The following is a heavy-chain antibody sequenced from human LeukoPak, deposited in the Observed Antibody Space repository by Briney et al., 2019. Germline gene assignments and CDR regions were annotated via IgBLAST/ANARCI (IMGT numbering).Heavy chain of an antibody. CDR3: ARKTDYGDLPIDY. Sequence: PSETLSLTCTVSGGSISSGGYYWSWIRQHPGKGLEWFGYIYYSGSTYYNPSLKSRVTISVDTSKNQFSLKLSSVTAADTAVYYCARKTDYGDLPIDYWGQGTLVTVSS. CDR2: IYYSGST. CDR1: GGSISSGGYY. D-gene: IGHD4-17*01. V-gene: IGHV4-31*03. J-gene: IGHJ4*02.